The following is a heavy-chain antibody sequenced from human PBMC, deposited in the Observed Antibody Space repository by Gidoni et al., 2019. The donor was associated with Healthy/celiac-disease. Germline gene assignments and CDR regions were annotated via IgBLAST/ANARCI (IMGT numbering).Heavy chain of an antibody. CDR2: IYYSGST. Sequence: QLQLQESGPGLVKPSETLSLTCTVSGGSISSSSYYWGWIRQPPGKGLEWIGSIYYSGSTYYNPSLKSRVTISVDTSKNQFSLKLSSVTAADTAVYYCARRITIFGVIDNWDYWGQGTLVTVSS. CDR1: GGSISSSSYY. V-gene: IGHV4-39*01. J-gene: IGHJ4*02. CDR3: ARRITIFGVIDNWDY. D-gene: IGHD3-3*01.